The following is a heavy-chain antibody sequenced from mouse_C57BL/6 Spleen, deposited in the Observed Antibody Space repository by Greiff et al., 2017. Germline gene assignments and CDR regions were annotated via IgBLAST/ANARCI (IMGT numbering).Heavy chain of an antibody. CDR2: IDPSDSYT. J-gene: IGHJ3*01. D-gene: IGHD2-2*01. V-gene: IGHV1-69*01. Sequence: QVQLQQPGAELVMPGASVKLSCKASGYTFTSYWMHWVKQRPGQGLEWIGEIDPSDSYTNYNQKFKGKSTLIVDKSSSTAYMQLSSLTSEDSAVYYCATGDRVTTGFAYWGQGTLVTVSA. CDR3: ATGDRVTTGFAY. CDR1: GYTFTSYW.